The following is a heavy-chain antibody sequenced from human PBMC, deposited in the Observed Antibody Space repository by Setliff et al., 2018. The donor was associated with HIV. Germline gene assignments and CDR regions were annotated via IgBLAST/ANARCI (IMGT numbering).Heavy chain of an antibody. CDR1: GFTFTNRY. CDR3: ALLWPSDY. J-gene: IGHJ4*02. D-gene: IGHD1-26*01. CDR2: INEGGSDQ. V-gene: IGHV3-7*03. Sequence: HPGGSLRLSCAASGFTFTNRYMSWVRQAPGKGLEWVANINEGGSDQYYVDSVKGRFTISRDNAKNSLYLQMNSLRAEDTAIYYCALLWPSDYWGQGTQVTVSS.